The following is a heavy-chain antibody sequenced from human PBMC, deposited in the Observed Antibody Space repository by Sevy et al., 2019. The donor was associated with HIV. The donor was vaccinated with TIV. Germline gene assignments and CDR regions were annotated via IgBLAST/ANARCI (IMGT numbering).Heavy chain of an antibody. CDR2: IKSKTDGGTT. V-gene: IGHV3-15*01. J-gene: IGHJ4*02. CDR3: TTATYYDFWSGYYKQIFDY. D-gene: IGHD3-3*01. CDR1: GFTFSNAW. Sequence: GGSLRLSCAASGFTFSNAWMSWVRQAPGKGLEWVGRIKSKTDGGTTDYAAPVKGRFTISRDDSKNTQYLQMNSLKTEDTAVYYCTTATYYDFWSGYYKQIFDYWGQGTLVTVSS.